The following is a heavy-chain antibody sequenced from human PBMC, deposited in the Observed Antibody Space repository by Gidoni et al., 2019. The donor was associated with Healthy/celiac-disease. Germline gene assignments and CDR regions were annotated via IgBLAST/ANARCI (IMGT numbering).Heavy chain of an antibody. D-gene: IGHD1-1*01. Sequence: QVQLQESGPGLVKPSQTLSLTCTVSGGSISSGGYYWSWIRQHPGKGLDGIGYIYYSGSTYYNPALKSRVTIAVDTSKNQFSLKLSSVTAADTDVYYCAREVQGTNYFDYWGQGTLVTVSS. CDR2: IYYSGST. CDR3: AREVQGTNYFDY. CDR1: GGSISSGGYY. J-gene: IGHJ4*02. V-gene: IGHV4-31*03.